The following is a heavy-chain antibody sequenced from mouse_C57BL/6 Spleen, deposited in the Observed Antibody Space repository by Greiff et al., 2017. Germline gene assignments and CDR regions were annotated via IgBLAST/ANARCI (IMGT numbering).Heavy chain of an antibody. D-gene: IGHD5-1*01. J-gene: IGHJ4*01. CDR1: GFTFSDYG. Sequence: EVQVVESGGGLVKPGGSLKLSCAASGFTFSDYGMHWVRQAPEKGLEWVAYISCGSSTIYYDYTVKGRFTISRDNAKNTLFLQLTSLRSEDTAMYYCARPVYEYLYYYAMDYWGQGTSVTVSS. CDR3: ARPVYEYLYYYAMDY. CDR2: ISCGSSTI. V-gene: IGHV5-17*01.